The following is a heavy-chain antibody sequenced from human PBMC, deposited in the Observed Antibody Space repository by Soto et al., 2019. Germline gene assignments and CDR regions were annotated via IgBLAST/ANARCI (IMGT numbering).Heavy chain of an antibody. Sequence: QVQLVQSGAEVKKPGASVKVSCKASGYTFTSYDINWVRQATGQGLEWMGWMNPNSGNTGYAQKFQGRVTMTRNTSISTADMELSSLRSEDKAVYYCARERTGTTSMDVWGQGTTVTVSS. D-gene: IGHD1-1*01. V-gene: IGHV1-8*01. J-gene: IGHJ6*02. CDR1: GYTFTSYD. CDR3: ARERTGTTSMDV. CDR2: MNPNSGNT.